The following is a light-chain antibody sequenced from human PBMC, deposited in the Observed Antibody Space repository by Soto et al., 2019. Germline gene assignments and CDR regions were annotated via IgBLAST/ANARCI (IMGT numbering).Light chain of an antibody. CDR3: QQRSNWPPT. CDR1: QSVSRY. Sequence: EIVLTQSPATLSLSPRERATLSCRASQSVSRYLAWYQQKPGQAPRLLIYDASNRATGIPARFSGSGSGTDFTLTISSLEPEDFAVYYCQQRSNWPPTFGGGTKVEIK. CDR2: DAS. J-gene: IGKJ4*01. V-gene: IGKV3-11*01.